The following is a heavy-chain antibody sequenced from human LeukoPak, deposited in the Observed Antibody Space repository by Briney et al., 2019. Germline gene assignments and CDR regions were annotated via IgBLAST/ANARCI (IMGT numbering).Heavy chain of an antibody. Sequence: SETLSLTCAVSGYSISSGYYWGWIRQPPGKGLEWIGSIYHSGSTYYNPSLKSRVTISVDTSKNQFSLKLSSGTAADTAVYYCARDYGDLSDAFDIWGQGTMVTVSS. CDR2: IYHSGST. D-gene: IGHD4-17*01. J-gene: IGHJ3*02. V-gene: IGHV4-38-2*02. CDR3: ARDYGDLSDAFDI. CDR1: GYSISSGYY.